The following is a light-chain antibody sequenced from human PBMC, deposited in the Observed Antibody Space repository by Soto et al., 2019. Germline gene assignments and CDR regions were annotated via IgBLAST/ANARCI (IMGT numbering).Light chain of an antibody. CDR2: NSN. V-gene: IGLV1-47*02. Sequence: QSVLTQPPSASATPGQRVTISCSGSSSNIGTNYVYWYQHLPGTAPKLLIYNSNQRPSGVPDRFSGSKSGTSASLAINGLRSEDEADYYCATWDDSLSGPVFGGGTKLTVL. CDR3: ATWDDSLSGPV. CDR1: SSNIGTNY. J-gene: IGLJ2*01.